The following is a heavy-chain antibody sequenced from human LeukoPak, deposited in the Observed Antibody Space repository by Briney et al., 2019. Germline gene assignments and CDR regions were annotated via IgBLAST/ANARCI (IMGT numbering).Heavy chain of an antibody. V-gene: IGHV3-23*01. CDR3: AHCPVAATPSCFDY. CDR2: ISGSGGST. D-gene: IGHD2-15*01. J-gene: IGHJ4*02. Sequence: GGSLRLSCAASGFTFSSYAMSWVRQAPGKGLEWVSAISGSGGSTYDADSVKGRFAISRDNSKNTLYLQMNSLRAEDTAVYYCAHCPVAATPSCFDYWGQGTLVTVSS. CDR1: GFTFSSYA.